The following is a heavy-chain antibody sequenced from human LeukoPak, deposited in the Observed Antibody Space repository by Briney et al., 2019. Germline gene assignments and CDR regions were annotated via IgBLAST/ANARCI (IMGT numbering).Heavy chain of an antibody. V-gene: IGHV3-53*01. J-gene: IGHJ6*03. CDR1: GFTVSPNY. CDR3: ARTMVRDQRYYYYMDV. CDR2: IYSGGST. D-gene: IGHD4/OR15-4a*01. Sequence: GGSLRLSCAASGFTVSPNYMSWVRQAPGKGLEWVSLIYSGGSTYYADSVKGRFTISRDSSTNTLYLQMNSLRAEDTAVYYCARTMVRDQRYYYYMDVWGKGTTVTVSS.